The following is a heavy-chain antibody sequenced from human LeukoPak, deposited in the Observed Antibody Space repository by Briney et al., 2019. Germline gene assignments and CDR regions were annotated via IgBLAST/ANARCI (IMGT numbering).Heavy chain of an antibody. V-gene: IGHV4-39*01. CDR2: IYYNGAT. Sequence: PSETLSLTCAVSGGSISSSYYYWGWIRQPPGKGLEWLGSIYYNGATQYNPSLQSRVTMSIDTSKNQFSLKLSSVTAADTAVYYCAIEGRENSYGLDRKTDYWGQGTLVTVSS. J-gene: IGHJ4*02. CDR3: AIEGRENSYGLDRKTDY. CDR1: GGSISSSYYY. D-gene: IGHD5-18*01.